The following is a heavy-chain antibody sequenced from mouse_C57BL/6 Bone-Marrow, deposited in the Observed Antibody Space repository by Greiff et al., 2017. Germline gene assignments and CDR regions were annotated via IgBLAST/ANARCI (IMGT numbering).Heavy chain of an antibody. V-gene: IGHV1-82*01. CDR3: ARSPYGSSSGDY. D-gene: IGHD1-1*01. CDR1: GYAFSSSW. J-gene: IGHJ2*01. CDR2: IYPGDGDT. Sequence: QVHVKQSGPELVKPGASVKISCKASGYAFSSSWMNWVKQRPGKGLAWIGRIYPGDGDTNYNGKFKGKATLTADKSSSTAYMQLSSLASEDSAVYFWARSPYGSSSGDYWGQGTTLTVSS.